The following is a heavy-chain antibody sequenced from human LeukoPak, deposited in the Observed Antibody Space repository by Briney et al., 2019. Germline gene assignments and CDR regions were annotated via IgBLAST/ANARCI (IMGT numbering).Heavy chain of an antibody. CDR2: VKHSGST. D-gene: IGHD5-18*01. CDR1: GGSFSGYY. Sequence: ASENLSLTCAVYGGSFSGYYWSWIRQPPGKGLEWIGEVKHSGSTNYNPSLKSRVTISVDTSKNQFSLKLSSVTAADTAVYYCARGDTAMVTRYFDYWGQGTLVTVSS. CDR3: ARGDTAMVTRYFDY. V-gene: IGHV4-34*01. J-gene: IGHJ4*02.